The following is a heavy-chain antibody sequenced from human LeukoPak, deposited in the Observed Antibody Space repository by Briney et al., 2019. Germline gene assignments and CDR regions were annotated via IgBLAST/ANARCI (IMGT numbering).Heavy chain of an antibody. D-gene: IGHD6-13*01. CDR2: IYYSGST. CDR3: ARVTGYRIEDYFDY. CDR1: GGSISSSSYY. J-gene: IGHJ4*02. V-gene: IGHV4-61*01. Sequence: SETLSLTCTVSGGSISSSSYYRSWIRQPPGKGLEWIGYIYYSGSTNYNPSLKSRVTISVETSKNEFSLKLRSVTAADTAVYYCARVTGYRIEDYFDYWGQGTLVTVSS.